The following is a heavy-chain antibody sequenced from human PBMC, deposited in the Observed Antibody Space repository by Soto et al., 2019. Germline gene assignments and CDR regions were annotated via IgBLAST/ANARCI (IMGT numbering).Heavy chain of an antibody. J-gene: IGHJ4*02. V-gene: IGHV3-30*18. CDR2: ISYDGSNK. CDR3: AKDRAGDPDY. Sequence: QVQLVESGGGVVQPGRSLRLSCAASGFTFSSYGMHWVRQAPGKGLEWVAVISYDGSNKYYADSVKGRFTISRDNSKNTLYLQMNSLRAEDTAVYYCAKDRAGDPDYWGQGTLVTVSS. CDR1: GFTFSSYG. D-gene: IGHD4-17*01.